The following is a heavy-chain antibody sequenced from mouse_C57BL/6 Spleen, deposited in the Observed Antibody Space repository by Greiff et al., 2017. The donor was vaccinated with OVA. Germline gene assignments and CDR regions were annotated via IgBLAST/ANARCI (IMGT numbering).Heavy chain of an antibody. CDR3: ARGYGSSYYAMYY. CDR2: IYPGDGDT. J-gene: IGHJ4*01. D-gene: IGHD1-1*01. Sequence: VQLQQSGPELVKPGASVKISCKASGYAFSSSWMNWVKQRPGKGLEWIGRIYPGDGDTNYNEKFKGKATLTADKSSSTAYMQLSSLTSEDSAVYFCARGYGSSYYAMYYWGQGTSVTVSS. V-gene: IGHV1-82*01. CDR1: GYAFSSSW.